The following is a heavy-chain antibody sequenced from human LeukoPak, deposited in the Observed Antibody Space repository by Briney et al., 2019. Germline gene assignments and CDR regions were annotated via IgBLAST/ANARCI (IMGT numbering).Heavy chain of an antibody. J-gene: IGHJ4*02. CDR1: GFTFSSYA. Sequence: GRSLRLSCAAYGFTFSSYAMSWVRQAPGKGLEWVSAISGSGGSTYYTDSVKGRFTISRDNSKNTLYLQMNSLRAEDTAVYYCAKEWGIAAAGINFDYWGQGTLVSVSS. V-gene: IGHV3-23*01. D-gene: IGHD6-13*01. CDR3: AKEWGIAAAGINFDY. CDR2: ISGSGGST.